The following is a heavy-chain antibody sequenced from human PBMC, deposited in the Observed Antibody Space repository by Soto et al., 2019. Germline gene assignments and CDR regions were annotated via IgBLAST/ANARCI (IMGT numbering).Heavy chain of an antibody. CDR1: GGSISSGGYY. V-gene: IGHV4-31*03. Sequence: SETLSLTCTVSGGSISSGGYYWSWIRQHPGKGLEWIGYIYYSGSTYYNQSLKSRVTISVDTSKNQISLKLNSVTAADTAVYYCSRGSTYDILTGYKSPFDYFDYWGQGTLVTVS. D-gene: IGHD3-9*01. CDR3: SRGSTYDILTGYKSPFDYFDY. J-gene: IGHJ4*02. CDR2: IYYSGST.